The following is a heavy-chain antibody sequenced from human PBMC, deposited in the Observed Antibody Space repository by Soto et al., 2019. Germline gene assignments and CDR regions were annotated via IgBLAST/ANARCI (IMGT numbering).Heavy chain of an antibody. Sequence: GGSLTLSCEASGFTFSRVSMNWVRQVPGKGLEWVASISSASSETWYADSVKGLFILSIDNAQNAQFVQMNTLRAEDSAIYYCARVAFWGPGTQVTVSS. CDR2: ISSASSET. V-gene: IGHV3-21*04. CDR1: GFTFSRVS. CDR3: ARVAF. J-gene: IGHJ4*02.